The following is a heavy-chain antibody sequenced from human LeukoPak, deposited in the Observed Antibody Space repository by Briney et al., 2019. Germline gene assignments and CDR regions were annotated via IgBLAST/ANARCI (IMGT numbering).Heavy chain of an antibody. Sequence: ASVKVSCKASGYTFTSYGISWVRQAPGQGLEWMGWISAYNGNTNYAQKLQGRVTMTTDTSTSTAYMELRSLRFDDTAVYYCAILQYGDFDAFDIWGQGTMVTVSS. J-gene: IGHJ3*02. V-gene: IGHV1-18*01. D-gene: IGHD4-17*01. CDR3: AILQYGDFDAFDI. CDR2: ISAYNGNT. CDR1: GYTFTSYG.